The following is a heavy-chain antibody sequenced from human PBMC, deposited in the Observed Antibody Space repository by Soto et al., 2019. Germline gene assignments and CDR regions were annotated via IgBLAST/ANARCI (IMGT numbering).Heavy chain of an antibody. CDR2: IKQGGNEK. J-gene: IGHJ6*02. CDR3: VGALTYEVSYYNYGMDV. D-gene: IGHD3-16*01. CDR1: GFSFSTYL. Sequence: VGSLRLSCADSGFSFSTYLMSWVRQAPGKGLEWVANIKQGGNEKFYVDSVKGRFTISRDNDKKSLYLQMDSLRVEDTAVYYCVGALTYEVSYYNYGMDVWGQGTTVTVSS. V-gene: IGHV3-7*01.